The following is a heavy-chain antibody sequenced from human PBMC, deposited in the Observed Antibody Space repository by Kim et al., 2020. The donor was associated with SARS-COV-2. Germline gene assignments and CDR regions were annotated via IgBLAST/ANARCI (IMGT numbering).Heavy chain of an antibody. J-gene: IGHJ4*02. CDR3: AKDAEGGTWFSRGLLLPHFDY. CDR2: ISGSGGST. CDR1: GFTFSSYA. Sequence: GGSLRLSCAASGFTFSSYAMSWVRQAPGKGLEWVSAISGSGGSTYYADSVKGRFTISRDNSKNTLYLQMNSLRAEDTAVYYCAKDAEGGTWFSRGLLLPHFDYWGQGTLVTVSS. V-gene: IGHV3-23*01. D-gene: IGHD3-22*01.